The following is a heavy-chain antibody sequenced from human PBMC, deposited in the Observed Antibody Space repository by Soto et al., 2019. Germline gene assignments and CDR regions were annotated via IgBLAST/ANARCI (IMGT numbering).Heavy chain of an antibody. Sequence: VQLVESGGGLVQPGGSLKLSCAASGFTFSSYEMNWVRQAPGKGLEWVSYISSSGRTIYYADSVKGRFTISKDNAKNSLYLQMNSLRAEDTAVYYCARGPHYDILTGYFDYWGQGTLVTVSS. J-gene: IGHJ4*02. CDR2: ISSSGRTI. CDR1: GFTFSSYE. V-gene: IGHV3-48*03. CDR3: ARGPHYDILTGYFDY. D-gene: IGHD3-9*01.